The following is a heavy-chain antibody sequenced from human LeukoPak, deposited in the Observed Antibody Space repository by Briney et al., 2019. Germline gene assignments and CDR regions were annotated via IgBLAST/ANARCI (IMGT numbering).Heavy chain of an antibody. CDR1: GFTLSSYG. J-gene: IGHJ4*02. D-gene: IGHD3-10*01. V-gene: IGHV3-33*01. CDR3: ARDWSRFGELLYY. Sequence: PPGRSLRLSCAASGFTLSSYGMHWVRQAPGKGLEWVALIWYDGSNKYYADSVKGRFTISRDNSKNTLYLQMNSLRAEDTAVYYCARDWSRFGELLYYWGQGTLVTVSS. CDR2: IWYDGSNK.